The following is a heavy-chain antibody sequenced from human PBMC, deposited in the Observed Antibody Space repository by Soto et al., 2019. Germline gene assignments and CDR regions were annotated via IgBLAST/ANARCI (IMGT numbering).Heavy chain of an antibody. CDR2: ISAYNGNT. Sequence: ASVKVSCKASGYTFTSYGISWVRQAPGQGLEWMGWISAYNGNTNYAQKLQGRVTMTTDTSTSTAYMELRSLRSDDTAVYYCARDGAYAGYCSGGSCATGYWGQGTLVTVSS. CDR1: GYTFTSYG. J-gene: IGHJ4*02. CDR3: ARDGAYAGYCSGGSCATGY. V-gene: IGHV1-18*01. D-gene: IGHD2-15*01.